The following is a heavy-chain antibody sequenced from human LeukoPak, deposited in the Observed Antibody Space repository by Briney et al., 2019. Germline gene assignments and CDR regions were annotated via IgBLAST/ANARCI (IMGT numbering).Heavy chain of an antibody. CDR1: GFTFSSYS. CDR2: ISSSSSYI. Sequence: GGSLRLSCAASGFTFSSYSMNWVRQAPGKGLEWVSSISSSSSYIYYADSVKGRFTISRGNAKNSLYLQMNSLRAEDTAVYYCASPTGYGDYALDYWGQGTLVTVSS. D-gene: IGHD4-17*01. J-gene: IGHJ4*02. CDR3: ASPTGYGDYALDY. V-gene: IGHV3-21*01.